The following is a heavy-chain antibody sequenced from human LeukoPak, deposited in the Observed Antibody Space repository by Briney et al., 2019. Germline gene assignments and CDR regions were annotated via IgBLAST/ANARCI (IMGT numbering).Heavy chain of an antibody. Sequence: GASVKVSCKASGYTFTSYGISWVRQAPGQGLEWMGWINPNSGGTNYAQKFQGWVTMTRDTSISTAYMELSRLRSDDTAVYYCAREGATYYYYGMDVWGQGTTVTVSS. CDR2: INPNSGGT. CDR1: GYTFTSYG. D-gene: IGHD1-26*01. V-gene: IGHV1-2*04. CDR3: AREGATYYYYGMDV. J-gene: IGHJ6*02.